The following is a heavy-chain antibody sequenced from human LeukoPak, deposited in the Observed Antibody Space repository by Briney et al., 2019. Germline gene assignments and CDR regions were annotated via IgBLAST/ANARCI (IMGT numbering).Heavy chain of an antibody. CDR2: INHSGST. Sequence: PGGSLRLSCAASGFTFSSYSMNWVRQPPGKGLEWIGEINHSGSTNYNPSLKSRVTISVDTSKNQFSLKLSSVTAADTAVYYCARLYSSSWYYYYMDVWGKGTTVTVSS. CDR1: GFTFSSYS. V-gene: IGHV4-34*01. CDR3: ARLYSSSWYYYYMDV. J-gene: IGHJ6*03. D-gene: IGHD6-13*01.